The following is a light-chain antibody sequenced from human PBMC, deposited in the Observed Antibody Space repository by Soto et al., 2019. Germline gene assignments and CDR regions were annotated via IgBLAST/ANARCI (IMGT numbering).Light chain of an antibody. CDR1: SSNIGSNT. CDR2: SNN. V-gene: IGLV1-44*01. J-gene: IGLJ2*01. CDR3: AAWDDSLTVV. Sequence: QSVLTQPPSASGTPGQRVTISCSGSSSNIGSNTVNWYQQLPGTAPKLLIYSNNQRPSGVPDRFSGSKSGTSASLPISGLQSEDEADYYWAAWDDSLTVVFGGGTKLTVL.